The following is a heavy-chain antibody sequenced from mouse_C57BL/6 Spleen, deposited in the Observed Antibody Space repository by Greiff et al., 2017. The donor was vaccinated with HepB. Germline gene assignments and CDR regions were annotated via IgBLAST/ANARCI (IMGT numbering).Heavy chain of an antibody. J-gene: IGHJ2*01. V-gene: IGHV1-4*01. CDR2: INPSSGYT. D-gene: IGHD2-4*01. Sequence: VQVVESGAELARPGASVKMSCKASGYTFTSYTMHWVKQRPGQGLEWIGYINPSSGYTKYNQKFKDKATLTADKSSSTAYMQLSSLTSEDSAVYYCARELPLYYEDYWGQGTTLTVSS. CDR1: GYTFTSYT. CDR3: ARELPLYYEDY.